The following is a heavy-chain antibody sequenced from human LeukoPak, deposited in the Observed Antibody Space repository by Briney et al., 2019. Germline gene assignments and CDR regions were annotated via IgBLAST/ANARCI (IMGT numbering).Heavy chain of an antibody. D-gene: IGHD2-2*01. Sequence: ASVKNSCKASGYTFTDYYMHWVREAPGQGLEWMGWINPNSGGTNYAQRFQGRVTMTRDTSISTAYMELSRLRSDDTAVYYCARARPYCSSTSCPGMGDYWGQGTLVTVSS. CDR3: ARARPYCSSTSCPGMGDY. V-gene: IGHV1-2*02. J-gene: IGHJ4*02. CDR2: INPNSGGT. CDR1: GYTFTDYY.